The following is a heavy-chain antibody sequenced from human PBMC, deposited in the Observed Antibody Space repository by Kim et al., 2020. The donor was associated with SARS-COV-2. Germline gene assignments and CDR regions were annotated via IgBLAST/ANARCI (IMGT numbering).Heavy chain of an antibody. CDR1: GGSFSGYY. V-gene: IGHV4-34*01. CDR2: INHSGNT. CDR3: ARGSTYYYGMDV. Sequence: SETLSLTCTVYGGSFSGYYWSWIRQPPGKGLEWIGEINHSGNTNYNPSLKSRVTISVDTSRNHFSLKLSSVTAADTAVYYCARGSTYYYGMDVWGQGTTVTVSS. J-gene: IGHJ6*02.